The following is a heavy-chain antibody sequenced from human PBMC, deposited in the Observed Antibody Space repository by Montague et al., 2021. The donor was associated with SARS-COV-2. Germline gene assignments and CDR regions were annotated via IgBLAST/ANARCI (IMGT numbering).Heavy chain of an antibody. CDR2: IYHTGST. CDR1: GDSITSNNW. CDR3: ARDGGQRFRAFES. Sequence: SETLSLTCNVSGDSITSNNWWSWLRQPPGKGLEWIGEIYHTGSTNFNPSLKSRVTMSVDKSKKFFSLSLRSVTAADTATYYCARDGGQRFRAFESWGQGTLVTISS. J-gene: IGHJ4*02. V-gene: IGHV4-4*02. D-gene: IGHD3-16*01.